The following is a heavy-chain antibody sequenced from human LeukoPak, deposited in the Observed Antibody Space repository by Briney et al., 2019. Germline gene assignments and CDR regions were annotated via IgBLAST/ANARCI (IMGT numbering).Heavy chain of an antibody. CDR2: ISFDGNNK. V-gene: IGHV3-30*18. CDR3: AKTSAWVWFGELFDY. J-gene: IGHJ4*02. Sequence: GRSLRLFCGAGLFLFRGYGLLWARQPSTRGLVDGMVISFDGNNKYYADSVKGRFPISRDNSKNPLYLQMNSLRAEDTAVYYCAKTSAWVWFGELFDYWGQGTLVTVSS. D-gene: IGHD3-10*01. CDR1: LFLFRGYG.